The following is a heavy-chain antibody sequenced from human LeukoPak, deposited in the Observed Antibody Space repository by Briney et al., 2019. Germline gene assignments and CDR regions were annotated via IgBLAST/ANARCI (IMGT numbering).Heavy chain of an antibody. CDR3: ARSRGYCSGGSCSRGHYFDY. CDR2: INHSGST. D-gene: IGHD2-15*01. J-gene: IGHJ4*02. CDR1: GGSFSGYY. Sequence: NPSETLSLTCAVYGGSFSGYYWSWIRQPPGKGLEWIGEINHSGSTNYNPSLKSRVTISVDTSKNQFSLKLSSVTAADTAVYYCARSRGYCSGGSCSRGHYFDYWGQGTLVTVSS. V-gene: IGHV4-34*01.